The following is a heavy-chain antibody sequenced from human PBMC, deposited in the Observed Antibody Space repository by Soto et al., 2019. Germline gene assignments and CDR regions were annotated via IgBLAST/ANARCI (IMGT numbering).Heavy chain of an antibody. Sequence: EVPLLESGGGLVQPGGSLRLSCAASGFTFSTYAMSWVRRAPGKGLQWVSAIVGSGTSTYYADSVKGRFTISRDNSKNTLYLQINSLRAEDTAVYYCAKESPHCNGGSCHVDYWGQGTLVTVSS. V-gene: IGHV3-23*01. D-gene: IGHD2-15*01. CDR1: GFTFSTYA. CDR3: AKESPHCNGGSCHVDY. CDR2: IVGSGTST. J-gene: IGHJ4*02.